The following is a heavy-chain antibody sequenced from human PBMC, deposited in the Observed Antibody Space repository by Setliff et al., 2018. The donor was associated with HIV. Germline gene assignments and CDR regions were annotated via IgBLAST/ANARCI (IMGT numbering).Heavy chain of an antibody. V-gene: IGHV1-46*01. CDR2: INPSGGST. J-gene: IGHJ6*02. CDR1: GYTFTSYY. D-gene: IGHD3-3*01. CDR3: ARTYYNFWSGDYYYYGMDV. Sequence: ASVKVSCKASGYTFTSYYMHWVRQAPGQGLEWMGIINPSGGSTSYAQKFQGRVTMTRDTSTSTVYMELSSLRSEDTAVYYCARTYYNFWSGDYYYYGMDVWGLGTTVTVSS.